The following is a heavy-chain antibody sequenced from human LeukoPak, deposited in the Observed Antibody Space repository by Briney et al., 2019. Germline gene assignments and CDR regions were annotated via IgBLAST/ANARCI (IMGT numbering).Heavy chain of an antibody. J-gene: IGHJ4*02. V-gene: IGHV1-69*04. CDR1: GGTFSSYA. Sequence: GASVKVSCKASGGTFSSYAISWVRQAPGQGLEWMGRIIPILGIANYAQKFQGRVTITADKSTSTAYMELSSLRSEDTAAYYCARVRTTQTKSCWYFDYWGQGTLVTVSS. CDR2: IIPILGIA. D-gene: IGHD4-17*01. CDR3: ARVRTTQTKSCWYFDY.